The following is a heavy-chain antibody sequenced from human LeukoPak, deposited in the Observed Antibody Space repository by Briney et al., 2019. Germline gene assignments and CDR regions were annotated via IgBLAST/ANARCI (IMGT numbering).Heavy chain of an antibody. CDR1: GGSFSCYY. D-gene: IGHD6-6*01. V-gene: IGHV4-34*01. CDR2: INHSGST. J-gene: IGHJ6*03. CDR3: ARGEPGAATPPRDSSSPRPGYYYYMDV. Sequence: SETLSLTCAVYGGSFSCYYWRGIRQPPGKGLEWIGEINHSGSTNYNPSLKSRVTISVDTSKNQFSLKLSSVTAADTAVYYCARGEPGAATPPRDSSSPRPGYYYYMDVWGEGTTVTVSS.